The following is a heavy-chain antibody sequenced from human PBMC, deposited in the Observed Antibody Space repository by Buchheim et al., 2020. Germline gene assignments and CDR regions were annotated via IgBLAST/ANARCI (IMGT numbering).Heavy chain of an antibody. CDR2: ISYDGSNK. Sequence: QVQLVESGGGVVQPGRSLRLSCAASGFTFSAYAMHWVRQAPGKGLEWVAVISYDGSNKYYADSVKGRFTISRDNSKNTLYLQMNSLTAEDTAVYYCARVYGYNYGDIDYWGQGTL. D-gene: IGHD5-18*01. J-gene: IGHJ4*02. CDR1: GFTFSAYA. V-gene: IGHV3-30-3*01. CDR3: ARVYGYNYGDIDY.